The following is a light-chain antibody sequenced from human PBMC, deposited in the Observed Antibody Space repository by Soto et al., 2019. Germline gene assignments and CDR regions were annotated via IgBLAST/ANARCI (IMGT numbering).Light chain of an antibody. CDR2: SNN. CDR1: SSNIGSNT. CDR3: AAWDDSLNGVV. J-gene: IGLJ2*01. Sequence: QSVLTQPPSASGTPGQRVTISCSGRSSNIGSNTVNWYQQLPGTAPKLLIYSNNPRPSGVPDRFSGSKSGTSASLAISGLQSEDEGDYYCAAWDDSLNGVVFGGGTQLNVL. V-gene: IGLV1-44*01.